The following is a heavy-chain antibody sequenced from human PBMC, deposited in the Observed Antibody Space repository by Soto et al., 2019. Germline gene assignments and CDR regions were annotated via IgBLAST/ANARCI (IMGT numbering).Heavy chain of an antibody. CDR3: ASRHSSPYFDY. V-gene: IGHV4-30-4*01. CDR2: IYYSGST. CDR1: GGPISSGDYY. Sequence: QVQLQESGPGLVKPSQTLSPACTVSGGPISSGDYYGSWIGQPPGKALEWIGSIYYSGSTYYNPSLKSRVTISVDTSKNQFSLKLNSVTAADTAVYYCASRHSSPYFDYWGQGTLVTVSS. D-gene: IGHD6-13*01. J-gene: IGHJ4*02.